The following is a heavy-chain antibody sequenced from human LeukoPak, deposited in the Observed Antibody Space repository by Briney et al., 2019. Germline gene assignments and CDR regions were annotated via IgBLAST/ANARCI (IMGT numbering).Heavy chain of an antibody. D-gene: IGHD5-18*01. Sequence: ASVKVSCMASGYTFTGYYMHWVRQAPGQGLEWMGWINPNSGGTNYAQKFQGRVTMTRDTSISTAYMELSRLRSDDTAVYYCAREEVSGGYSYGREFDYWGQGTLVTVSS. J-gene: IGHJ4*02. V-gene: IGHV1-2*02. CDR3: AREEVSGGYSYGREFDY. CDR2: INPNSGGT. CDR1: GYTFTGYY.